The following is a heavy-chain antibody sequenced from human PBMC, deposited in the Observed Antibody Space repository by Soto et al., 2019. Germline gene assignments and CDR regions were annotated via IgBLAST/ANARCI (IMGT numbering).Heavy chain of an antibody. CDR2: IYYSGST. CDR1: GGSISSYY. D-gene: IGHD3-3*01. J-gene: IGHJ4*02. Sequence: SETLSLTCTVSGGSISSYYWSWIRQPPGKGLEWIGYIYYSGSTNYNPSLKSRVTISVDTSKNQFSLKLSSVTAADTAVYYCARGDPTIFGVVPDYWVQGTLVTVSS. CDR3: ARGDPTIFGVVPDY. V-gene: IGHV4-59*01.